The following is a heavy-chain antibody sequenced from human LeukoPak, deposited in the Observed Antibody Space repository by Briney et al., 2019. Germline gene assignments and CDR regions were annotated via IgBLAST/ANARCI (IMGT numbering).Heavy chain of an antibody. J-gene: IGHJ4*02. CDR3: ARSGYGSGRGSRFLDY. V-gene: IGHV4-34*01. Sequence: SETLSLSCAVYGGSFSGYYWSWIRQPPGKGLEWIGEINHSGSTNYNPSLKSRVTISVDTSKNQFSLKLSSVTAADTAVYYCARSGYGSGRGSRFLDYWGQGTLVTVSS. CDR1: GGSFSGYY. CDR2: INHSGST. D-gene: IGHD3-10*01.